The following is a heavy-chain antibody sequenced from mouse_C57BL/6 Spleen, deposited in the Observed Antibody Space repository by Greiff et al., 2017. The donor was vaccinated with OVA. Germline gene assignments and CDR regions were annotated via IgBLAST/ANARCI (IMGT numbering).Heavy chain of an antibody. CDR3: ARRGIHSNYWYFDV. V-gene: IGHV1-52*01. Sequence: QVQLQQPGAELVRPGSSVKLSCKASGYTFTSYWMHWVKQRPIQGLEWIGNIDPSDSETHYNQKFKDKATLTVDKSSSTAYMQLSSLTSEDSAVYYGARRGIHSNYWYFDVWGTGTTVTVSS. J-gene: IGHJ1*03. D-gene: IGHD2-5*01. CDR2: IDPSDSET. CDR1: GYTFTSYW.